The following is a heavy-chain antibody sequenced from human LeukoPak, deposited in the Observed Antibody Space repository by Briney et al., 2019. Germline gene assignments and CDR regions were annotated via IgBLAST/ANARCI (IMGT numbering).Heavy chain of an antibody. CDR3: ARDQEGFDY. CDR1: GYTFTSNY. Sequence: ASVKVSCKASGYTFTSNYIHWVRQAPGQGLEWMGMIYPGDGSTSYARKFQGRVTVTRDTSTSTVHMELSGLRSEDTAVYYCARDQEGFDYWGQGTLITVSS. CDR2: IYPGDGST. V-gene: IGHV1-46*01. J-gene: IGHJ4*02.